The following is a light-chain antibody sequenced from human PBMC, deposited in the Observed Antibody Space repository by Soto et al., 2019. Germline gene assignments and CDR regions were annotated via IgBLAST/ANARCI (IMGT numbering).Light chain of an antibody. Sequence: TQSPLYQHVTPGETASIACRSSQSVRHSNGYNSLDWYLQKPGQSPQLLIYLGSNRASGVPDRFSGSGSGTDFTLKISRVEAEDVGIYYCMQALQTPWTFGQGTKVDIK. J-gene: IGKJ1*01. V-gene: IGKV2-28*01. CDR1: QSVRHSNGYNS. CDR3: MQALQTPWT. CDR2: LGS.